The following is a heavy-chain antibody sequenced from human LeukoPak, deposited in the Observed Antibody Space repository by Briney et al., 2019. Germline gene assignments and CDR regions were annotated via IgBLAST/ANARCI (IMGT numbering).Heavy chain of an antibody. D-gene: IGHD3-22*01. CDR2: INSDGSST. V-gene: IGHV3-74*01. J-gene: IGHJ4*02. Sequence: RTGGSLRLSCAASGFTFSSYWMHWVRQAPGKGLVWVSRINSDGSSTSYADSVKGRFTISRDNAKNTLYLQMNSLRAEDTAVYYCARVGCRYYDSSGYSPFDYWGQGTLVTVSS. CDR3: ARVGCRYYDSSGYSPFDY. CDR1: GFTFSSYW.